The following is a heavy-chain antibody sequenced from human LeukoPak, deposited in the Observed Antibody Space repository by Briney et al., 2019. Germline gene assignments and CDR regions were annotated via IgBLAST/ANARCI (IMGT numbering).Heavy chain of an antibody. Sequence: PSETLSLTCTVSGGSISSRSYYWSWIRQPAGKGLEWIGRIYTSGSTNYNPSLKSRVTISVDTSKNQFSLKLSSVTAADTAVYYCARGEFWKELYYYYMDVWGKGTTVTISS. CDR1: GGSISSRSYY. CDR3: ARGEFWKELYYYYMDV. J-gene: IGHJ6*03. D-gene: IGHD1-1*01. V-gene: IGHV4-61*02. CDR2: IYTSGST.